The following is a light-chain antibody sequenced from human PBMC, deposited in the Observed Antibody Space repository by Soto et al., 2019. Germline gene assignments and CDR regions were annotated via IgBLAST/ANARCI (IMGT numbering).Light chain of an antibody. V-gene: IGKV1-33*01. CDR1: QSISGY. CDR3: QQYDNLPLT. Sequence: DIQMTQSPSTLSASVGDRVTITCRSSQSISGYLAWYQQKPGKAPKLLIYDASNLETGVPSRFSGSGSGTDFTFTISSLQPEDIATYYCQQYDNLPLTFGGGTKV. CDR2: DAS. J-gene: IGKJ4*01.